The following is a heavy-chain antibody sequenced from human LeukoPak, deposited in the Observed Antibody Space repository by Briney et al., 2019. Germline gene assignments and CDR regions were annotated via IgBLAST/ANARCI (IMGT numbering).Heavy chain of an antibody. D-gene: IGHD4-17*01. CDR3: ARVGTLTQYYYYYYGMDV. J-gene: IGHJ6*02. V-gene: IGHV3-30-3*01. CDR2: TSNDGSDK. Sequence: GGSLRLSCAASGFTFSSYAMHWVRQAPGKGLEWVAVTSNDGSDKYYADSVKGRFTVSRDNSKNTTHLQMNSLRADDAAVYYCARVGTLTQYYYYYYGMDVWGQGTTVTVSS. CDR1: GFTFSSYA.